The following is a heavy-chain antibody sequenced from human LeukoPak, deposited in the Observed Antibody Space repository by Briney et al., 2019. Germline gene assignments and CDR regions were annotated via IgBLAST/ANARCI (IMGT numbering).Heavy chain of an antibody. V-gene: IGHV3-74*01. J-gene: IGHJ4*02. CDR3: ARGGGGKDFDY. CDR1: GFTFSSYW. Sequence: GGSLRLSCAASGFTFSSYWMHWVRQAPGKGLVWVSRINSDGSSTIYADSVKGRFTLSRDNAKNTLYLQMNSLRAEDTAVYYCARGGGGKDFDYWGQGTLVTVSS. CDR2: INSDGSST. D-gene: IGHD2-15*01.